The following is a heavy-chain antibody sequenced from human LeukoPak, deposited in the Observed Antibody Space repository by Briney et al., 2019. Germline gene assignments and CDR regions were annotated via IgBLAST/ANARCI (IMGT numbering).Heavy chain of an antibody. CDR1: GGTFSSYA. D-gene: IGHD4-17*01. CDR3: ASIRFGDYGLDH. J-gene: IGHJ4*02. V-gene: IGHV1-69*13. Sequence: GASVKVSCKASGGTFSSYAISWVRQAPGQGLEWMGGIIPIFGTANYAQKFQGRVTITADESTSTAYMELSSLRSEDTAVYYCASIRFGDYGLDHWGQGTLVTVSS. CDR2: IIPIFGTA.